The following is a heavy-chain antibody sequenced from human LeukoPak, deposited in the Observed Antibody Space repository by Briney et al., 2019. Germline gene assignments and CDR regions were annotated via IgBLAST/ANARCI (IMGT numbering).Heavy chain of an antibody. CDR1: GYTFTTYW. V-gene: IGHV3-74*01. CDR2: INSDGSNT. Sequence: PGGSLRLSCAASGYTFTTYWIHWVRQAPGKGLVWVSLINSDGSNTGYADSVKGRFTISRDNAKNMVYLQMNSLRAEDTAVYYCIGDSSSSFDYWGQGTLVTVSS. CDR3: IGDSSSSFDY. D-gene: IGHD6-13*01. J-gene: IGHJ4*02.